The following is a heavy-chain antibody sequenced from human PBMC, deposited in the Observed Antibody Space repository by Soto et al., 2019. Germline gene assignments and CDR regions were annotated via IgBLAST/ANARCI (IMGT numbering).Heavy chain of an antibody. V-gene: IGHV3-23*01. J-gene: IGHJ4*02. CDR3: AKARCTTSDCYAPAH. CDR2: ITRSGGRP. D-gene: IGHD2-8*01. Sequence: EVQLLESGGGLVQPGGSLRLSCVASGFSFSSFTMAWVRQAPGKGLEWVSAITRSGGRPSYADSVQGRFSISRDNPSNTLYLQMNSLRGEDTAVYSGAKARCTTSDCYAPAHWGQGTLVIVSS. CDR1: GFSFSSFT.